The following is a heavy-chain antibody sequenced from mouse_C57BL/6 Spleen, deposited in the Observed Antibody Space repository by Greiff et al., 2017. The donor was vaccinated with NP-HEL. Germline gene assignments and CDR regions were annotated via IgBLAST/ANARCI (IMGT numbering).Heavy chain of an antibody. Sequence: VQLQQSGPELVKPGASVKISCKASGYTFTDYYMNWVKQSHGKSLEWIGDINPNNGGTSYNQKFKGKATLTVDKSSSTAYMELRSLTSEDSAVYYCARLVPHYYGSSYDAMDYWGQGTSVTVSS. CDR1: GYTFTDYY. J-gene: IGHJ4*01. V-gene: IGHV1-26*01. D-gene: IGHD1-1*01. CDR3: ARLVPHYYGSSYDAMDY. CDR2: INPNNGGT.